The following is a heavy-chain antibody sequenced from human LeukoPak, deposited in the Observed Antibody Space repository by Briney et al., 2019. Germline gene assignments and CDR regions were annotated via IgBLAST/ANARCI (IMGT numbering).Heavy chain of an antibody. CDR2: IYYSGST. V-gene: IGHV4-59*01. J-gene: IGHJ5*02. CDR3: ARELVGVAAAGTNWFDP. CDR1: GGSISSYY. Sequence: SETLSLTCTVSGGSISSYYWGWIRQPPGKGLEWIGYIYYSGSTNYNPSLKSRVTISVDTSKNQFSLKLSSVTAADTAVYYCARELVGVAAAGTNWFDPWGQGTLVTVSS. D-gene: IGHD6-13*01.